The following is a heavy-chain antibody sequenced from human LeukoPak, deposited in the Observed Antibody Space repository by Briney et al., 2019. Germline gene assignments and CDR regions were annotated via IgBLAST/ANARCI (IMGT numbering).Heavy chain of an antibody. D-gene: IGHD2/OR15-2a*01. V-gene: IGHV4-39*07. CDR1: GGSISSSSYY. CDR3: ARAAFYVGYCYGMDV. Sequence: PSETLSLTCTVSGGSISSSSYYWGWIRQPPGKGLEWIGSIYYSGSTYYNPSLKSRVTISVDTSKNQFSLKLSSVTAADTAVYYCARAAFYVGYCYGMDVWGQGTTVTVSS. CDR2: IYYSGST. J-gene: IGHJ6*02.